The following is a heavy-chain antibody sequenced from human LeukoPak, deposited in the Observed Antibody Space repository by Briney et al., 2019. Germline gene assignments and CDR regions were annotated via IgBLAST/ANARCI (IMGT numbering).Heavy chain of an antibody. CDR2: IYYSGST. V-gene: IGHV4-59*04. D-gene: IGHD6-13*01. CDR1: GGSIRNYY. Sequence: SETLSLTCTVSGGSIRNYYWSWIRQPPGKGLEWIGYIYYSGSTYYNPSLKSRVTISVDTSKNQFSLKLSSVTAADTAVYYCARHHEQQLVLENWFDPWGQGTLVTVSS. J-gene: IGHJ5*02. CDR3: ARHHEQQLVLENWFDP.